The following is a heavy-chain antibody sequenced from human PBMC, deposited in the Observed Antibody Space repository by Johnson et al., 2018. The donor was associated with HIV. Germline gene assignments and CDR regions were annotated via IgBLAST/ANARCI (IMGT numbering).Heavy chain of an antibody. D-gene: IGHD1-26*01. CDR1: GFTFSDHY. Sequence: MQLVESGGGVVQPGGSLRLSCAASGFTFSDHYMDWVRQAPGKGLEWVGRSRNKANSYTTEYAASVKGRFTISRDDSKNSLYLQMNSLKTEDTAVYYCAREPEGWAFDIWGQGTMVTVSS. V-gene: IGHV3-72*01. J-gene: IGHJ3*02. CDR3: AREPEGWAFDI. CDR2: SRNKANSYTT.